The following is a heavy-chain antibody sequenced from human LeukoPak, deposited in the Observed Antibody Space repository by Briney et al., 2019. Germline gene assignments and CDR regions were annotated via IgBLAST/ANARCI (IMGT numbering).Heavy chain of an antibody. CDR1: GGSFSGYY. CDR3: ARGSDSLSYGSGSYYNRYSY. V-gene: IGHV4-34*01. CDR2: INHSGST. J-gene: IGHJ4*02. D-gene: IGHD3-10*01. Sequence: SETLSLTCAVYGGSFSGYYWSWIRQPPGKGLEWIGEINHSGSTNYNPSLKSRVTISVDTSKNQFSLKLSSVTAADTDVYYCARGSDSLSYGSGSYYNRYSYWGQGTLVTVSS.